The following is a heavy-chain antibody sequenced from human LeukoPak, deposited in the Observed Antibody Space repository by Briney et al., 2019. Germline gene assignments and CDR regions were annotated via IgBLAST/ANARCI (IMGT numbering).Heavy chain of an antibody. J-gene: IGHJ4*02. V-gene: IGHV4-39*01. CDR2: IYYSGST. Sequence: PSETLSLTCTVSGGSISSSSYYWGWIRQPPGKGLEWIGSIYYSGSTYYNPSLKGRVTISVDTSKNQFSLKLSSVTAADTAVYYCARQALGGDYFDYWGQGTLVTVSS. D-gene: IGHD2-21*01. CDR1: GGSISSSSYY. CDR3: ARQALGGDYFDY.